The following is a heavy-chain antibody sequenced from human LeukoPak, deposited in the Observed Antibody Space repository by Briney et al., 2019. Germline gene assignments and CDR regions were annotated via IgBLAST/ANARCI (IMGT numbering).Heavy chain of an antibody. CDR2: IRYDGSNK. V-gene: IGHV3-30*02. Sequence: GGSLRLSCAASGFTFSSYGMHWVRQAPGKGLEWVAFIRYDGSNKYYADSVKGRFTISRDNAKSLLYLEMYTLRADDTAVYYCARTNWNYVDYWGQGTLVTVSS. CDR1: GFTFSSYG. CDR3: ARTNWNYVDY. D-gene: IGHD1-1*01. J-gene: IGHJ4*02.